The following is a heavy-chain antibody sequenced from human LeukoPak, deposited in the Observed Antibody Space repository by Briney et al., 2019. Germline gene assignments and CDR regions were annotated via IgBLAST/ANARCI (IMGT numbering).Heavy chain of an antibody. CDR3: ASPSYSSWYCVYFQH. Sequence: QPGGSLRLSCAASGFTFSSYEMNWVRQAPGKGLEWVSYISSSGSTIYYADSVKGRFTISRDNAKNSLYLQMNSQRAEDTAVYYCASPSYSSWYCVYFQHWGQGTLVTVSS. CDR1: GFTFSSYE. V-gene: IGHV3-48*03. D-gene: IGHD6-13*01. J-gene: IGHJ1*01. CDR2: ISSSGSTI.